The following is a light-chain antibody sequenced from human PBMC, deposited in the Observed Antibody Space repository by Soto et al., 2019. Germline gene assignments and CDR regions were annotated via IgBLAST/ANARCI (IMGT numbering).Light chain of an antibody. CDR2: AAS. J-gene: IGKJ5*01. Sequence: DIHSTQSPSSLSASVGDRVTSTCLASQSISSYLNWYQQKPGKAHKLLIYAASSLQSGVPSRFSGSGSGTDFTLTISSLQPEDFATYYCHQSYSTCTFGQGRRLEI. CDR3: HQSYSTCT. CDR1: QSISSY. V-gene: IGKV1-39*01.